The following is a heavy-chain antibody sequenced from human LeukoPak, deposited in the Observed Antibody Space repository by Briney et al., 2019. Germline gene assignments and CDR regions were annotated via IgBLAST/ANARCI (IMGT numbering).Heavy chain of an antibody. Sequence: PSETLSLTCAVSGGSISSTDWLRWVRQPPGEGLEWIGEIYHSGSTNYRPSLKSRVTISLDKSKNQFSLRLSSVTAADTAVYYCARRNVVEVFFDPWGQGTLVTVSS. CDR1: GGSISSTDW. D-gene: IGHD2-21*01. CDR3: ARRNVVEVFFDP. J-gene: IGHJ5*02. CDR2: IYHSGST. V-gene: IGHV4-4*02.